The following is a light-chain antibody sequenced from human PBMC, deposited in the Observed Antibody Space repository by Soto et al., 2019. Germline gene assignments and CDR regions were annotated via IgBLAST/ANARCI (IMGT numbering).Light chain of an antibody. Sequence: QSALTQPASVSGSPGQSITISCTGTSSDVGSYNLVSWYQQHPGKAPKLMIYEVSKRLSGVSNRFSGSKSGNTASLTISGLQAEDEADYYCCSYAGSSTPYVFGTGTQLTVL. CDR2: EVS. CDR3: CSYAGSSTPYV. V-gene: IGLV2-23*02. J-gene: IGLJ1*01. CDR1: SSDVGSYNL.